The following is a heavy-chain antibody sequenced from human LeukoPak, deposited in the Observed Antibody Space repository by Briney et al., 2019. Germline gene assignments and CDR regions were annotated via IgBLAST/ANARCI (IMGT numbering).Heavy chain of an antibody. CDR3: ANFVLMVYGKYYFDY. CDR1: VFTFSSYA. J-gene: IGHJ4*02. V-gene: IGHV3-23*01. Sequence: GGSLRLSCAASVFTFSSYAMSWVRQAPGKGLEWVSAISGSGGSTYYADSVKGRFTISRDNSKNTLYLPMNSLRAQDTAFYYCANFVLMVYGKYYFDYRGQGTLVTVSS. D-gene: IGHD2-8*01. CDR2: ISGSGGST.